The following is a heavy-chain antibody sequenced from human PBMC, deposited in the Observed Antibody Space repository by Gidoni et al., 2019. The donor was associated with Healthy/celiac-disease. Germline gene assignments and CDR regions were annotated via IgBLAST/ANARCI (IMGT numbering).Heavy chain of an antibody. CDR2: MNPNSGNT. D-gene: IGHD6-19*01. J-gene: IGHJ6*02. CDR3: ARGRERVSRSLYGMDV. Sequence: QVQLVQSGAEVKKPGASVKVSGKASGYTFPSYDINWVRQATGQGLEWMGWMNPNSGNTGYAQKFQGRVTMTRNTSISTAYMELSSLRSEDTAVYYCARGRERVSRSLYGMDVWGQGTTVTVSS. V-gene: IGHV1-8*01. CDR1: GYTFPSYD.